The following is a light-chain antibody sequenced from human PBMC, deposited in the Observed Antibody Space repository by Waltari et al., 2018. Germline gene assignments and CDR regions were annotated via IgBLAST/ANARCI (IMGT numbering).Light chain of an antibody. CDR1: QSVKND. Sequence: DIQMTQSPSTLSASVGDRITITCRTSQSVKNDLAWYQQKPGKAPKVLIHKASRLEGGVPSRFSGSGYGTEFTLTISSLQPDDFATYYCQEYDSLPVTFGGGPRVEIK. CDR3: QEYDSLPVT. CDR2: KAS. V-gene: IGKV1-5*03. J-gene: IGKJ4*01.